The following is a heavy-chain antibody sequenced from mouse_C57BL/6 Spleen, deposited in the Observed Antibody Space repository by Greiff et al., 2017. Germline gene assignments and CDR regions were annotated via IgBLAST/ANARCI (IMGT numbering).Heavy chain of an antibody. V-gene: IGHV1-18*01. J-gene: IGHJ4*01. CDR2: INPNNGGT. D-gene: IGHD1-1*01. CDR3: ARRRPYYYGSSYVGAMDY. CDR1: GYTFTDYN. Sequence: EVQLQQSGPELVKPGASVKIPCKASGYTFTDYNMDWVKQSHGKSLEWIGDINPNNGGTIYNQKFKGKATLTVDKSSSTAYMELRSLTSEDTAVYYCARRRPYYYGSSYVGAMDYWGQGTSVTVSS.